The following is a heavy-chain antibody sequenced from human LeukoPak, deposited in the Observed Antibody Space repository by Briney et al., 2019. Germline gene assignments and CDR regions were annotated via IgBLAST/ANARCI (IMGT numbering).Heavy chain of an antibody. V-gene: IGHV3-74*01. CDR3: ARDLNWLLFDY. CDR1: GCTFSAYW. CDR2: VKYDGSTT. Sequence: GGSLRLSCAASGCTFSAYWMHWVRQAPGKGLVWVSRVKYDGSTTAYADSVKGRFTISRDNTRNILYLEMNSLRVEDTAVYYCARDLNWLLFDYWGQGALVTVSS. J-gene: IGHJ4*02. D-gene: IGHD3/OR15-3a*01.